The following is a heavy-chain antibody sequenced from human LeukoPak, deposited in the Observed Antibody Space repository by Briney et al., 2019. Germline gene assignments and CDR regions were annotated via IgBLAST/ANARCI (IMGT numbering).Heavy chain of an antibody. CDR2: IYSGGST. D-gene: IGHD3-9*01. Sequence: GGSLRLSCAASGFTVSSNYMSWVRQAPGKGLEWVSVIYSGGSTYYADSVKGRFTISRDNSKNTLYFQMNSLRAEDTAVYYCARAPSELRYFDWSLGYWGQGTLVTVSS. J-gene: IGHJ4*02. CDR1: GFTVSSNY. V-gene: IGHV3-66*02. CDR3: ARAPSELRYFDWSLGY.